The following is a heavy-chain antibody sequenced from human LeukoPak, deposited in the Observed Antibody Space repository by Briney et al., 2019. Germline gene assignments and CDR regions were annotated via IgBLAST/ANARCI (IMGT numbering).Heavy chain of an antibody. CDR3: ARDLTLGQLVPNPLFDY. CDR2: ISTGSSYI. V-gene: IGHV3-21*01. CDR1: GFTFSNYW. J-gene: IGHJ4*02. Sequence: PGGSLRLSCEASGFTFSNYWMSWVRQAPGKGLEWVSSISTGSSYIYSADSVKGRFTISRDNAKNSLYLQMNSLRAEDTAVYYCARDLTLGQLVPNPLFDYWGQGTLVTVSS. D-gene: IGHD6-6*01.